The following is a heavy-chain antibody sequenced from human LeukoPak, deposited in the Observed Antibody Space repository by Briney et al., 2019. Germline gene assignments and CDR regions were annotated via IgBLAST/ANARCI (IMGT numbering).Heavy chain of an antibody. CDR1: GFTFSSYG. D-gene: IGHD1-26*01. V-gene: IGHV3-33*01. CDR2: IWYDGSNK. J-gene: IGHJ4*02. CDR3: ATSESYYRFEY. Sequence: GGSLRLSCAASGFTFSSYGMHWVRQAPGKGLEWVAVIWYDGSNKYYADSVKGRFTISRDNSKNTLYLQMNSLRAEDTAVYYCATSESYYRFEYWGQGTLVTVSS.